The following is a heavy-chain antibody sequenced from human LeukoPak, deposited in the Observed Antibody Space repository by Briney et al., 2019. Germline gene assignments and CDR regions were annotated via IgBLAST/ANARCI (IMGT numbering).Heavy chain of an antibody. Sequence: SETLSLTCTVYSRSLNNFYWSCIRQTAEKGMEWIGYILSSGSTNYNRCVRRRVTISVDTSKKQFSLKLSSVTAADTAVYYCARTNQISESAFDIWGQGTMVIVTS. V-gene: IGHV4-59*01. CDR1: SRSLNNFY. CDR2: ILSSGST. D-gene: IGHD1-14*01. CDR3: ARTNQISESAFDI. J-gene: IGHJ3*02.